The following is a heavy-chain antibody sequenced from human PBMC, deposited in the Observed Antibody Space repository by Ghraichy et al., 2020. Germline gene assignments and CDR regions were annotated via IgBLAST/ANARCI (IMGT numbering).Heavy chain of an antibody. D-gene: IGHD3-16*01. CDR3: ARGMWGSFDP. Sequence: SETLSLTCTLSGGSVDSLSHHWGWVRHSPREGLEWLGTIYSSGTTYSNPSLKSRVSLSLDTSTKQFSLTLISATAADTATYYCARGMWGSFDPWGQGTPVIGSS. J-gene: IGHJ5*02. CDR1: GGSVDSLSHH. CDR2: IYSSGTT. V-gene: IGHV4-39*01.